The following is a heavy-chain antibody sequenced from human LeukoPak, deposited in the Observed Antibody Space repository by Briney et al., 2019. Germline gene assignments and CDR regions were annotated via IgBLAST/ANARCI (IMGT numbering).Heavy chain of an antibody. CDR1: GFTLSSYG. CDR3: ASCISGSYQYYYYYMDV. V-gene: IGHV3-23*01. Sequence: PGGSLRLSCAASGFTLSSYGMSWVRQAPGKALEWVSAISGSGDRTCYADSEKGRFTISRDNSKNTLYLQMNSLRAEDTAVYYCASCISGSYQYYYYYMDVWGKGTTVTISS. D-gene: IGHD3-10*01. CDR2: ISGSGDRT. J-gene: IGHJ6*03.